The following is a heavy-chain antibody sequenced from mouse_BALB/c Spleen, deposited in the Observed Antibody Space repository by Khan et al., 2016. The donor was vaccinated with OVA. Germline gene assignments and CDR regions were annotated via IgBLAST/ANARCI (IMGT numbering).Heavy chain of an antibody. CDR2: INPSNDYN. D-gene: IGHD3-2*01. Sequence: VELVESGAELARPGASVKMSCKTSGYTFTTYTLHWVKQRPGRSLEWIGYINPSNDYNNYNQKFKDKSTLTADKSSSTAYMQLSSLTSEDSAVYYCARSGQLGLRGGFTYWGQGTLVTVSA. J-gene: IGHJ3*01. CDR1: GYTFTTYT. V-gene: IGHV1-4*01. CDR3: ARSGQLGLRGGFTY.